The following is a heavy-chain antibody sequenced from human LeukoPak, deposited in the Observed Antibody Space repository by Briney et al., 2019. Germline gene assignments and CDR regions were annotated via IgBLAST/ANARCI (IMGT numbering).Heavy chain of an antibody. J-gene: IGHJ5*02. CDR1: GGSISSYY. CDR3: AREDPRENWFDP. Sequence: SETLSLTCTRSGGSISSYYWSWIRQPPGKGLEWIGYIYYSGSTNYNPSLKSRVTISVDTSKNQFSLKLSSVTAADTAVYYCAREDPRENWFDPWGQGTLVTVSS. V-gene: IGHV4-59*01. CDR2: IYYSGST.